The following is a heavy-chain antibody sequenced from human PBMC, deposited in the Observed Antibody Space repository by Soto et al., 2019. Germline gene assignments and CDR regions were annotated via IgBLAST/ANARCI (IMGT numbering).Heavy chain of an antibody. CDR3: ARVMGGFSLPGSLDFDF. J-gene: IGHJ4*02. D-gene: IGHD3-16*01. CDR2: IYHTGHT. Sequence: SETLSLTCTVSNFSISSGYYWGWIRQPPGKGLEWIATIYHTGHTYYNPSLKSRVTVSVDTSENHFSLKLTSVTAADTAFYYCARVMGGFSLPGSLDFDFWGPGTLVTVSS. CDR1: NFSISSGYY. V-gene: IGHV4-38-2*02.